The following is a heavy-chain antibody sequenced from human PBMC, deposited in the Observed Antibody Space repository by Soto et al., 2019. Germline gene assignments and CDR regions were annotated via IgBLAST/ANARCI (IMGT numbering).Heavy chain of an antibody. CDR3: ARGRRSKTATAGTGWFDP. V-gene: IGHV4-30-2*06. CDR1: GDSISSGGLS. D-gene: IGHD6-13*01. CDR2: NYYPGLT. Sequence: QLQLQESGSGLLKPSQTLSLNCSVSGDSISSGGLSWNWLRQSPGRGLEWIGYNYYPGLTYYNPSLQSRVSLSTDTSENQVSLSLSSVTAADSAVYYCARGRRSKTATAGTGWFDPWGPGTLVTVSS. J-gene: IGHJ5*02.